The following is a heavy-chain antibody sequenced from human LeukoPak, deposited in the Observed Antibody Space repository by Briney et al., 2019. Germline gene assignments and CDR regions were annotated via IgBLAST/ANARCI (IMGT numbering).Heavy chain of an antibody. D-gene: IGHD3-3*01. CDR3: ARVGVDKFRAFDH. CDR2: TRKKANNYIT. J-gene: IGHJ4*02. Sequence: GGSLTLYFVGSGFTFSDHYVDWVRQAPGKGLEWVGRTRKKANNYITDYAESMRGRFFISRDNSNNSLHLQMKSVKAEDTAMYYCARVGVDKFRAFDHWGQGTLVTVSS. CDR1: GFTFSDHY. V-gene: IGHV3-72*01.